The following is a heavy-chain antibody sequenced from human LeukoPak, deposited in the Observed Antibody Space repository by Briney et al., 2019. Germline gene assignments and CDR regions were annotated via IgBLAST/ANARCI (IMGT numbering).Heavy chain of an antibody. CDR2: IHDVGTT. D-gene: IGHD4-17*01. V-gene: IGHV4-59*08. CDR1: GGPITNSY. CDR3: ARHYPYGDSSFDY. Sequence: SEAQSLTCTVSGGPITNSYWSWIRQSPGKGLKWIGYIHDVGTTNHNPSLKSRVTISVDTSKNQFSLKLSSVTAADTAVYYCARHYPYGDSSFDYWGQGTLVTVSS. J-gene: IGHJ4*02.